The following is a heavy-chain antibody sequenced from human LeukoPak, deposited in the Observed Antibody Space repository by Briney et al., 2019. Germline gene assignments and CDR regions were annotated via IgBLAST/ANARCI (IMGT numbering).Heavy chain of an antibody. V-gene: IGHV4-4*02. D-gene: IGHD3-9*01. Sequence: SETLSLTCTVSGGSISRSNWWSWVRQPPGRGLEWIGEIHDTGSTNYNPPLKSRVTMSLDKSKNQFSLNLNSVTAADTAVYYCATYYDILSGYTFDYWGQGTLVAVSS. J-gene: IGHJ4*02. CDR2: IHDTGST. CDR3: ATYYDILSGYTFDY. CDR1: GGSISRSNW.